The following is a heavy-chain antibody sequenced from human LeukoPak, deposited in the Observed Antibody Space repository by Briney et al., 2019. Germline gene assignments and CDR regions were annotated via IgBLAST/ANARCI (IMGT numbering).Heavy chain of an antibody. D-gene: IGHD4-11*01. J-gene: IGHJ4*02. CDR1: GFTVSSDY. V-gene: IGHV3-15*01. Sequence: GGSLRLSCAASGFTVSSDYMTWVRQAPGKGLEWVGRIKSKTDGGTTDYAAPVKGRFTISRDDSKNTLYLQMNSLKTEDTAVYYCTTDRRTTSDYWGQGTLVTVSS. CDR3: TTDRRTTSDY. CDR2: IKSKTDGGTT.